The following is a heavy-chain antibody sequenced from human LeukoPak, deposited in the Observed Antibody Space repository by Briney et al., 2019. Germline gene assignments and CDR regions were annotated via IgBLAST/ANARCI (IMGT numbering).Heavy chain of an antibody. CDR3: ARDFGRWFIDY. CDR1: GFTFSSYS. J-gene: IGHJ4*02. D-gene: IGHD4-23*01. V-gene: IGHV3-21*01. CDR2: ISSSHSYI. Sequence: GGSLRLSCTASGFTFSSYSMNWVRQAPGKGLEWVSYISSSHSYIYYADSVKGRFTISRDNAKNSLYLQMNSLRAEDTAVYYCARDFGRWFIDYWGQGTLVTVSS.